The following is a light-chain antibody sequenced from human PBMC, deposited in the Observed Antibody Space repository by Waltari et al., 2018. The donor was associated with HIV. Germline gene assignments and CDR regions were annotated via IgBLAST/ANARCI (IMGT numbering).Light chain of an antibody. J-gene: IGKJ2*01. V-gene: IGKV3-11*01. Sequence: EIVLTQSPATLSLSPGERATLSCRASRRVSSYLAWYQQKPGRAPRLLIYDASNRATGIPARFSGSGSGTDFTLTISSLEPEDFAVYYCQQRSNRPPKYTFGQGTKLEIK. CDR3: QQRSNRPPKYT. CDR2: DAS. CDR1: RRVSSY.